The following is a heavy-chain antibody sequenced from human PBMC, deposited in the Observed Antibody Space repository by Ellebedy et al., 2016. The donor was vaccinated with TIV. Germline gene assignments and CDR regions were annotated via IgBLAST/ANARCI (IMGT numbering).Heavy chain of an antibody. CDR1: GFIFSNYD. Sequence: PGGSLRLSCETSGFIFSNYDMQWVRQAPGKGLEWVAFIQFDGSNDNYADSVKGRFTISRDNAKNSLFLQMNSLRVEDMAFYYCVKGDFYDLLTGAPEYWGQGTLVTVSS. CDR2: IQFDGSND. J-gene: IGHJ4*02. D-gene: IGHD3-9*01. V-gene: IGHV3-30*02. CDR3: VKGDFYDLLTGAPEY.